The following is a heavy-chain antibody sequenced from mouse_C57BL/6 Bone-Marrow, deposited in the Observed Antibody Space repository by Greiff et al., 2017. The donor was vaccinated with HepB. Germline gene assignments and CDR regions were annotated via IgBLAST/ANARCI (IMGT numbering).Heavy chain of an antibody. D-gene: IGHD2-2*01. CDR3: ARDYGYDVGYYYAMDY. V-gene: IGHV1-59*01. CDR2: IDPSDSYT. Sequence: QVQLQRPGAELVRPGTSVKLSCKASGYTFTSYWMHWVKQRPGQGLEWIGVIDPSDSYTNYNQKFKGKATLTVDTSSSTAYMQLSSLTSEDSAVYYCARDYGYDVGYYYAMDYWGQGTSVTVSS. J-gene: IGHJ4*01. CDR1: GYTFTSYW.